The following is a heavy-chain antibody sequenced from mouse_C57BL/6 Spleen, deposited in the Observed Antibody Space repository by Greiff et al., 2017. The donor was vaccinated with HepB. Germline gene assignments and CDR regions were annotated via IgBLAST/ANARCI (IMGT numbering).Heavy chain of an antibody. CDR1: GFSLTSYG. CDR2: IWGVGST. Sequence: VQLQQSGPGLVAPSQSLSITCTVSGFSLTSYGVDWVRQSPGKGLEWLGVIWGVGSTNYNSALKSRLSISKDNSKSQVFLKMNSLQTDDTAMYYCATTYYYGSSGAMDYWGQGTSVTVSS. J-gene: IGHJ4*01. V-gene: IGHV2-6*01. CDR3: ATTYYYGSSGAMDY. D-gene: IGHD1-1*01.